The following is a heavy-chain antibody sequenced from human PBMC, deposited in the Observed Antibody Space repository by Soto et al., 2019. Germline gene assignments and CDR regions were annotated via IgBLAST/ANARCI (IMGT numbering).Heavy chain of an antibody. CDR1: GGSISSSNW. D-gene: IGHD2-15*01. CDR3: ARDPQDIVVVVAATPLVD. J-gene: IGHJ4*02. CDR2: IYHSGST. Sequence: QVQLQESGPGLVKPSGTLSLTCAVSGGSISSSNWWSWVRQPPGKGLEWIGEIYHSGSTNYNPSLKSRVTISVDKSKNQFSLKLSCVAAADTAVYYCARDPQDIVVVVAATPLVDWGQGTLVTVSS. V-gene: IGHV4-4*02.